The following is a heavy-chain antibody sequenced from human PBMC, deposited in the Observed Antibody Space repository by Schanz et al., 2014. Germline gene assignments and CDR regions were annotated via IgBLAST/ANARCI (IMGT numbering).Heavy chain of an antibody. J-gene: IGHJ4*02. CDR2: INQDGSEK. D-gene: IGHD1-1*01. Sequence: VQLVESGGGVVQPERSLRLSCAASGFNFANHAIHWVRQGQGNGLQWVANINQDGSEKYYVDSVKGRFTISRDNAKNSLYLQMNGLRAEDTAVFYCARDGAELYYFDDWGQGTLVTGSS. CDR3: ARDGAELYYFDD. CDR1: GFNFANHA. V-gene: IGHV3-7*01.